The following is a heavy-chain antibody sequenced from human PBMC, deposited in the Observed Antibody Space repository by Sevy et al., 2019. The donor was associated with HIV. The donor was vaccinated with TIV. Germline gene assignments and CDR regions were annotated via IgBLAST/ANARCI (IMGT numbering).Heavy chain of an antibody. CDR3: AREDIVLGEDNYYGIDV. Sequence: GSLRLSCAASGFSVSSNYMSWVRQAPGKGPEWVSVIHSGGKISYADSVQGRFTISRDNSKNTLYLQMNSLRVEDTAVYYCAREDIVLGEDNYYGIDVWGQGTTVTVSS. CDR1: GFSVSSNY. CDR2: IHSGGKI. J-gene: IGHJ6*02. D-gene: IGHD2-15*01. V-gene: IGHV3-53*01.